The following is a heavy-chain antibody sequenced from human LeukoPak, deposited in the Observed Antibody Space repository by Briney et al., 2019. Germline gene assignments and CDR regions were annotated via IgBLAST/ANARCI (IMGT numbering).Heavy chain of an antibody. Sequence: SETLSLTCTVSGGSISSYYWSWIRQPPGKGLEWIGYIYYSGSTNYNPSLKSRVTISVDTSKNQFSLKLSSVTAADTAVYYCATYRRRDDAFDIWGQGTMVTASS. D-gene: IGHD1-26*01. CDR3: ATYRRRDDAFDI. CDR2: IYYSGST. V-gene: IGHV4-59*01. CDR1: GGSISSYY. J-gene: IGHJ3*02.